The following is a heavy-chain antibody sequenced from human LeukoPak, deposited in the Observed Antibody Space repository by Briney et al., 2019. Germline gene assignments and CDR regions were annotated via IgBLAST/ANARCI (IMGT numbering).Heavy chain of an antibody. CDR1: GGSISRYY. CDR2: IYYSGST. J-gene: IGHJ6*04. V-gene: IGHV4-59*01. Sequence: SETLSLTCTVSGGSISRYYWSWLRQPPGKGLEWIGCIYYSGSTNYNPSLKSRVTISVDTSKNQFSLKLSSVTAADTAVYYCARITGFGEFLYYYYGMDVWGKGTTVTVSS. CDR3: ARITGFGEFLYYYYGMDV. D-gene: IGHD3-10*01.